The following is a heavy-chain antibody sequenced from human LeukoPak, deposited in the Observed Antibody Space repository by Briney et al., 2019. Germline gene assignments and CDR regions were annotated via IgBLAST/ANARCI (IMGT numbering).Heavy chain of an antibody. J-gene: IGHJ4*02. D-gene: IGHD2-21*01. CDR3: VTDLVIKGYFDY. V-gene: IGHV3-15*01. CDR2: IRRKTDGETT. Sequence: GESLRLSCAASGFTFSYVWMSWVRQVPGKGLEWVGRIRRKTDGETTDHAAPVKGRFTISRDDSKNTLYLQMNSLKTEDTAVYYCVTDLVIKGYFDYWGQGALVTVSS. CDR1: GFTFSYVW.